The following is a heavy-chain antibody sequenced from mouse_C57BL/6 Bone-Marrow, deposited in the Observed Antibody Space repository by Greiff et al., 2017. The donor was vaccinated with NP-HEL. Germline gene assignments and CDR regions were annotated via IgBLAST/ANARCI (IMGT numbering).Heavy chain of an antibody. D-gene: IGHD2-3*01. J-gene: IGHJ3*01. Sequence: VQLQQSGAELVKPGASVKLSCKASGYTFTSYWMHWVKQRPGQGLEWIGMIHPNSGSTNYNEKFKSKATLTVDKSSSTAYMQLSSLTSEDAAVYYCAGPLDGYAYWGQGTLVTVSA. CDR2: IHPNSGST. CDR3: AGPLDGYAY. CDR1: GYTFTSYW. V-gene: IGHV1-64*01.